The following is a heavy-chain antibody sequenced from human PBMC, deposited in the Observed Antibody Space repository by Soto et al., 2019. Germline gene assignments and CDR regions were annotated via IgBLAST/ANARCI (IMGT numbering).Heavy chain of an antibody. CDR3: ARVLDYYYYYGMDV. J-gene: IGHJ6*02. CDR1: GYTFTSYG. D-gene: IGHD2-15*01. V-gene: IGHV1-18*04. CDR2: ISAYNGNT. Sequence: PSVKVSCKASGYTFTSYGISWVRQAPGQGLEWMGWISAYNGNTNYAQKLQGRVTMTTDTSTSAAYMELRSLRSDDTAVYYCARVLDYYYYYGMDVWGQGTTVTVSS.